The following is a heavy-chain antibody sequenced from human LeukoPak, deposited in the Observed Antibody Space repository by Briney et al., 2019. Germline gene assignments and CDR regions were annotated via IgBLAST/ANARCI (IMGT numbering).Heavy chain of an antibody. CDR1: GFTVSSNY. CDR3: ARESESRGLVLDY. V-gene: IGHV3-53*01. Sequence: EGSLRLSCAASGFTVSSNYMSWVRQAPGKGLEWVSVIYSGGSTHYADSVKGRFTISRDNSKNTLYLQMDSLRAEDTAVYYCARESESRGLVLDYWGQGTLVTVSS. D-gene: IGHD6-19*01. J-gene: IGHJ4*02. CDR2: IYSGGST.